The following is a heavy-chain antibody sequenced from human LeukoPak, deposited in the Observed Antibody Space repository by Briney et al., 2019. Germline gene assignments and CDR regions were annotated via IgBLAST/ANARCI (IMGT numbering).Heavy chain of an antibody. D-gene: IGHD6-13*01. V-gene: IGHV4-59*08. CDR3: ARSSWYGRIDY. Sequence: SETLSLTCTLSGGSISRYYWSWIPQPPGKGLEWIGYIYCSGSTNYNPPLKSRVNISVDTSKNQFSLKLSSVTAADTAVYYCARSSWYGRIDYWGQGTLVTVSS. CDR2: IYCSGST. CDR1: GGSISRYY. J-gene: IGHJ4*02.